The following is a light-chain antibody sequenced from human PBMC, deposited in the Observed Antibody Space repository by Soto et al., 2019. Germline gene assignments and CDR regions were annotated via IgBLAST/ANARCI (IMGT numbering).Light chain of an antibody. CDR3: CSYSGTKNILI. Sequence: QSVLTQPRSVSGSPGQLVTISCTGTSGDVGAYNYVSWYQQSPGEAPKLLIYDVNKRPSRVPDRFSGSKSGSTASLTISGLQTAEEADYYCCSYSGTKNILIFGAGTKLTVL. CDR1: SGDVGAYNY. V-gene: IGLV2-11*01. CDR2: DVN. J-gene: IGLJ2*01.